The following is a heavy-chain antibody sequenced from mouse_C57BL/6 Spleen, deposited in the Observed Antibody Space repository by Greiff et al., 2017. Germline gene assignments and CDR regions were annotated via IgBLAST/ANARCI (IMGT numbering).Heavy chain of an antibody. D-gene: IGHD1-1*01. CDR3: SRGDYGSSYVDD. CDR2: IYPGDGDT. V-gene: IGHV1-80*01. CDR1: GYAFSSYW. Sequence: QVQLQQSGAELVKPGASVKISCKASGYAFSSYWMNWVKQRPGKGLEWIGQIYPGDGDTNYNGKFKGKATLTADKSSSTAYMQLSSLTCEDSVVYFCSRGDYGSSYVDDWGQGTTLTVSS. J-gene: IGHJ2*01.